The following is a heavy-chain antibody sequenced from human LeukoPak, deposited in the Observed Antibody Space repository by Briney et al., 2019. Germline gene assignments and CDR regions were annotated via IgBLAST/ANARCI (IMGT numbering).Heavy chain of an antibody. D-gene: IGHD3-10*01. CDR2: ISSSSSYI. CDR1: GFTFSSYS. CDR3: ARGVGWFGELNFDY. V-gene: IGHV3-21*01. J-gene: IGHJ4*02. Sequence: GGSLRLSCAASGFTFSSYSMNWVRQAPGKGLEWVSSISSSSSYIYYADSVKGRFTISRDNAKNSLYLQMNSLRAEDTAVYYYARGVGWFGELNFDYWGQGTLVTVSS.